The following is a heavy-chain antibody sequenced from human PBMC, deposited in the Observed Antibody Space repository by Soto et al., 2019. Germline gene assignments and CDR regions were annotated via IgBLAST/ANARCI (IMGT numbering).Heavy chain of an antibody. D-gene: IGHD4-17*01. CDR2: ISITGSPI. V-gene: IGHV3-48*02. Sequence: EVQVVESGGGVVQPGGSLRLSCAASGFSFSSYSMNWVRQAPGKGLEWVSYISITGSPIYYADSVKARFTISRDNVKNSLYLQISSLRDEDTAVYYCVVGVDGDYGGDYFDYWGQGTLVTVSS. CDR3: VVGVDGDYGGDYFDY. CDR1: GFSFSSYS. J-gene: IGHJ4*02.